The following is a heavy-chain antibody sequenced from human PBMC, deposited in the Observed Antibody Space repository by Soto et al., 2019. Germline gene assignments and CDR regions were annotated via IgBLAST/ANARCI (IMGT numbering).Heavy chain of an antibody. V-gene: IGHV2-5*02. CDR1: GFSLSTSGVG. Sequence: SGPTLVNPTQTLTLTCTFSGFSLSTSGVGVGWIRQPPGKALEWPALIYWDDDKRYSPSLKSRLTITKDTSKNQVVLTMTNMDPVDTATYYCARTRASMIVGWFDPWGQGTLVTVSS. CDR3: ARTRASMIVGWFDP. CDR2: IYWDDDK. D-gene: IGHD3-22*01. J-gene: IGHJ5*02.